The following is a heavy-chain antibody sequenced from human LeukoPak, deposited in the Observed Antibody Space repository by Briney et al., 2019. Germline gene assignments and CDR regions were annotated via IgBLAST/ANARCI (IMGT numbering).Heavy chain of an antibody. CDR2: INHSGST. J-gene: IGHJ4*02. CDR1: GGSLSGYY. CDR3: ARRGSYYYDSSGYYAFDY. Sequence: PSETLSLTCAVYGGSLSGYYWSWIRQPPGKGLEWIGEINHSGSTNYNPSLKSRVTISVDTSKNQFSLKLSSVTAADTAVYYCARRGSYYYDSSGYYAFDYWGQGTLVTVSS. D-gene: IGHD3-22*01. V-gene: IGHV4-34*01.